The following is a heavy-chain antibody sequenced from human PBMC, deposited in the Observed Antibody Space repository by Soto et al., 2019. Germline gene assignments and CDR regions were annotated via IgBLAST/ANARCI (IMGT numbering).Heavy chain of an antibody. Sequence: PGGSLRLSCAASGFTFSSYWMSWVRQAPGKGLEWVANIKQDGSEKYYVDSVKGRFTISRDNAKNSLYLQMNSLRAEDTAVYYCAREGRKISRLGSYYGDAFDYWGQGTLVT. CDR3: AREGRKISRLGSYYGDAFDY. CDR2: IKQDGSEK. J-gene: IGHJ4*02. CDR1: GFTFSSYW. D-gene: IGHD1-26*01. V-gene: IGHV3-7*05.